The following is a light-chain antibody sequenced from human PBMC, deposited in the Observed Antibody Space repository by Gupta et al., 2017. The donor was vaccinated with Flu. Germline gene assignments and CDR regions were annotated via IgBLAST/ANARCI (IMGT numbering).Light chain of an antibody. Sequence: SLGKRANINCRSSQSVLYSSNNKNYVAWYQQQPGQPPKLLYAWASIRDSGVHDRCGGGGSRKVCTRTSRSVQDEVVAFYSEQYYKWTMPTFGEGTKLEIK. J-gene: IGKJ2*01. CDR2: WAS. CDR3: QYYKWTMPT. CDR1: QSVLYSSNNKNY. V-gene: IGKV4-1*01.